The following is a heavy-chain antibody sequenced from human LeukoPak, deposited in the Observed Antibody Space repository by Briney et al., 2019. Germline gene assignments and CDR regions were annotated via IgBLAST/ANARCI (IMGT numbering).Heavy chain of an antibody. J-gene: IGHJ5*02. V-gene: IGHV3-30*04. CDR1: GFTFSSYA. Sequence: GRSLRLSCAASGFTFSSYAMHWVRQAPGKGLEWVAVISYDGSNKYYADSVKGRFTISRDNSKNTLYLQMNSLRAEDTAVYYCARSLIAATPDWFDPWGQGTLVTVSS. D-gene: IGHD6-25*01. CDR2: ISYDGSNK. CDR3: ARSLIAATPDWFDP.